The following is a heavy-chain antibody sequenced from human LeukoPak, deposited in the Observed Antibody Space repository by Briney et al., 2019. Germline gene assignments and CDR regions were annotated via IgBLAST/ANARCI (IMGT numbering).Heavy chain of an antibody. D-gene: IGHD3-10*01. CDR1: GFTFRGYN. Sequence: GGPLSLSCAASGFTFRGYNMNGLPQAPGKGLEWVSSISSTASHIYYADSVKGRFTISRDNANNSLFLQMNSLRAEDTPVYYCARTYGSGSYPNDYWGQGTLVTVSS. V-gene: IGHV3-21*01. CDR2: ISSTASHI. CDR3: ARTYGSGSYPNDY. J-gene: IGHJ4*02.